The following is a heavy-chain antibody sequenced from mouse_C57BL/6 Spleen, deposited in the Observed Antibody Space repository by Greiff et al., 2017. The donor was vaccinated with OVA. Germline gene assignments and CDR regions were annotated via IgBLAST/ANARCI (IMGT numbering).Heavy chain of an antibody. J-gene: IGHJ2*01. D-gene: IGHD1-1*01. V-gene: IGHV1-80*01. CDR1: GYAFSSYW. Sequence: LVESGAELVKPGASVKISCKASGYAFSSYWMNWVKQRPGKGLEWIGQIYPGDGDTNYNGKFKGKATLTADKSSSTAYMQLSSLTSEDSAVYFCARRGGSSYPYFDYWGQGTTLTVSS. CDR3: ARRGGSSYPYFDY. CDR2: IYPGDGDT.